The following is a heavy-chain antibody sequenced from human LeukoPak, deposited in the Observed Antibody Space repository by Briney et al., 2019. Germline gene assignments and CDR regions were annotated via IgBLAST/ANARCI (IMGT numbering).Heavy chain of an antibody. J-gene: IGHJ4*02. CDR3: ARGNGYLF. CDR1: VGSISSYY. CDR2: ISYSGSA. V-gene: IGHV4-59*01. Sequence: SETLSLTCTVSVGSISSYYWSWIRQPPGKGLEWIGYISYSGSANYTPSLKSRVTISVDTSKNQFSLKLSSVTAADTAVYYCARGNGYLFWGQGTLVTVSS. D-gene: IGHD5-18*01.